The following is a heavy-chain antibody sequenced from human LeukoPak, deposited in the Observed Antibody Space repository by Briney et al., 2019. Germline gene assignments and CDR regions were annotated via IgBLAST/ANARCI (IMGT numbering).Heavy chain of an antibody. CDR3: ARDSRIYYDSSGYYYGDYYYGMDV. Sequence: GGSLRLSCAASGFTFSSYGMHWVRQAPGKGLEWVAVISYDGSNKCYADSVKGRFTISRDNSKNTLYLQMNSLRAEDTAVYYCARDSRIYYDSSGYYYGDYYYGMDVWGQGTTVTVS. V-gene: IGHV3-30*03. CDR1: GFTFSSYG. CDR2: ISYDGSNK. D-gene: IGHD3-22*01. J-gene: IGHJ6*02.